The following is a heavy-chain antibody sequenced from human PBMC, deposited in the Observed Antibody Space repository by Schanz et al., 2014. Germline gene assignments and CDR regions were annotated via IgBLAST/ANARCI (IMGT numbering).Heavy chain of an antibody. CDR2: IYSGGST. D-gene: IGHD6-13*01. J-gene: IGHJ4*02. CDR1: GFTFSDYS. V-gene: IGHV3-66*01. Sequence: EVQLVESGGDFVQPGGSLRLSCEVSGFTFSDYSMTWVRQPPGKGLEWVAVIYSGGSTFYTDSVKGRFTISRDNSKNTLYLQMNSLIAEDTAVYYCVRVRSSSCYDWGQGTLVAVSS. CDR3: VRVRSSSCYD.